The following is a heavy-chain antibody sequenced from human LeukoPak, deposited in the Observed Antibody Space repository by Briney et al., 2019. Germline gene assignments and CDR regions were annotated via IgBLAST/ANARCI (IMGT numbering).Heavy chain of an antibody. Sequence: SVKVSRMASGGTFNSYAISWVRQAPGQGLEWMGGIIPVFGTTNYAQKFQGRLTISADESTTTAHMELSSLTSEDTAVYYCGSGVQLLPYSWGPGTLVTVSS. CDR3: GSGVQLLPYS. V-gene: IGHV1-69*01. CDR2: IIPVFGTT. D-gene: IGHD4-11*01. J-gene: IGHJ4*02. CDR1: GGTFNSYA.